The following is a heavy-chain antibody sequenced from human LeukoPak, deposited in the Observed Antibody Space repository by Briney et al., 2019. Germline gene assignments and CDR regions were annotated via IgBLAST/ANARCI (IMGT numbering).Heavy chain of an antibody. CDR2: IRGSGGSA. J-gene: IGHJ6*03. CDR3: AKNGHFWRIDYYYYMDV. CDR1: GFTFSFSA. D-gene: IGHD3-3*02. V-gene: IGHV3-23*01. Sequence: GGSLRLSCEASGFTFSFSAMSWVRQAPGSGLQWVSTIRGSGGSAFYADSVKGRFTIYRDNSKNTLYLQMQSLRAEDTAVYFCAKNGHFWRIDYYYYMDVWGTGTTVSVSS.